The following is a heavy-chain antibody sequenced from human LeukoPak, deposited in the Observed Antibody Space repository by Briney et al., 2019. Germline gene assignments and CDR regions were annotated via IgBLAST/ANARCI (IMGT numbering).Heavy chain of an antibody. Sequence: KAGRSLRLSCAASGFTFSSYSMNWVRQAPGKGLEWVSSISSSSSYIYYADSVKGRFTISRDNAKNSLYLQMNSLRAEDTAVYYCARAGPIGYCSSTSCPLFNWGQGTLVTVSS. CDR2: ISSSSSYI. V-gene: IGHV3-21*01. D-gene: IGHD2-2*01. CDR1: GFTFSSYS. CDR3: ARAGPIGYCSSTSCPLFN. J-gene: IGHJ4*02.